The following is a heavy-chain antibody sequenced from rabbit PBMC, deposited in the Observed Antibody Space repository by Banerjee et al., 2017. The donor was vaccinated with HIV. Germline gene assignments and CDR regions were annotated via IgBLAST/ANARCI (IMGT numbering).Heavy chain of an antibody. J-gene: IGHJ4*01. V-gene: IGHV1S40*01. CDR2: IDTGSSGFT. D-gene: IGHD1-1*01. Sequence: QSLEKSGGDLVKPGASLTLTCIASGVSFSGNSYMCWVRQAPGKGLEWIACIDTGSSGFTYFASWAKGRFTISKTSSTTVTLRMTSLTAADTATYFCARDLDGVIGWNFGWWGPGTLVTVS. CDR1: GVSFSGNSY. CDR3: ARDLDGVIGWNFGW.